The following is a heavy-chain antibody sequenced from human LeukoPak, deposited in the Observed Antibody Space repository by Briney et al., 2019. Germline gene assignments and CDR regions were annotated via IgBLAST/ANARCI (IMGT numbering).Heavy chain of an antibody. J-gene: IGHJ4*02. Sequence: PGGSLRLSCAASGFTFSTYALNWVRQAPGKGLEWVSAISDSGGAIYYADSVKGRFTMSRDNSKNSLFLQMNSLRAEDTAVYYCARIGSAAFTDSWGRGTLVTVSS. CDR2: ISDSGGAI. CDR1: GFTFSTYA. D-gene: IGHD3-3*02. CDR3: ARIGSAAFTDS. V-gene: IGHV3-23*01.